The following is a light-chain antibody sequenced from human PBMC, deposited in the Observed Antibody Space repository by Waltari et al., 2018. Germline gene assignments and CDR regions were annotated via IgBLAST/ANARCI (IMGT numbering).Light chain of an antibody. J-gene: IGKJ4*01. CDR1: QSISGY. CDR2: ATS. CDR3: QQSYRTPPLT. V-gene: IGKV1-39*01. Sequence: DIQMTQSPSSLSASVGDRVTITCRASQSISGYLNWYQQRPGKDPKVLIYATSSLQSGVPSRFSGSGSGTDFTLTISSLQPEDFATYYCQQSYRTPPLTFGGGTKVEIK.